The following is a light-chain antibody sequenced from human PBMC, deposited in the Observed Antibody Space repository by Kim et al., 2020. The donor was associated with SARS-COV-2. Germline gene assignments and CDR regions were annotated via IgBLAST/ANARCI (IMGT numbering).Light chain of an antibody. Sequence: ASVGVRVTITCRASQGISNYLAWYQQQPGKVPKLLIYAASTLQSGVPSRFSGSGSGTDFTLTISSLQPEDVATYYCQKYNSAPPTFGQGTKVDIK. CDR3: QKYNSAPPT. CDR1: QGISNY. V-gene: IGKV1-27*01. CDR2: AAS. J-gene: IGKJ1*01.